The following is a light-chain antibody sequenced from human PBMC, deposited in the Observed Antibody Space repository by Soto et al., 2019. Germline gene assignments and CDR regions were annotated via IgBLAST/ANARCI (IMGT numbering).Light chain of an antibody. CDR1: SSDVGSYNL. V-gene: IGLV2-23*01. Sequence: QSALTQPASVSGSPGQSITISCTGTSSDVGSYNLVSWYQQHPGKAPKLMIYEGSKRPSGVSNRFSGSKSGNTASLTISGLQAEDEADYYCCSYAGSSTSVLGTGTKVTVL. J-gene: IGLJ1*01. CDR2: EGS. CDR3: CSYAGSSTSV.